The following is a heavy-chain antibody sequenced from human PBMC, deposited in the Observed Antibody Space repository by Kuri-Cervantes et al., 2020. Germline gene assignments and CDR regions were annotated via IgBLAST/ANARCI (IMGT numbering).Heavy chain of an antibody. CDR1: GGSISSSSYY. CDR3: ARHAYSSGWSYYYYYMDV. V-gene: IGHV4-39*01. D-gene: IGHD6-19*01. CDR2: IYYSGST. J-gene: IGHJ6*03. Sequence: SETLSLTCTVSGGSISSSSYYWGWIRQPPGKGLEWIGSIYYSGSTYYNPSLKSRVTISVDTSKNQFSLKLSSVTAADTAVYYCARHAYSSGWSYYYYYMDVWGKGTTVTVSS.